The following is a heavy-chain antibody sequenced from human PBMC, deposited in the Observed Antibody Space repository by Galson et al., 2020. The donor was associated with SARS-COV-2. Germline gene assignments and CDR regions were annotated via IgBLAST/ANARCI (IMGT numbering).Heavy chain of an antibody. Sequence: ASVKVSCKASGYTFTSYAINWVRQAPGQGLEWMGWISAYNGNTKYAQKLQGRVTMTTDTSTSTAYLELRTLRSDDTAVYYCARDIYFGSGGFDYWGQGTLVTVSS. D-gene: IGHD3-10*01. CDR3: ARDIYFGSGGFDY. J-gene: IGHJ4*02. CDR2: ISAYNGNT. CDR1: GYTFTSYA. V-gene: IGHV1-18*01.